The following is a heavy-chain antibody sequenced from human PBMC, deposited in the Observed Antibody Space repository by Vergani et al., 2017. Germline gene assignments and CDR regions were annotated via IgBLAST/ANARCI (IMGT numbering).Heavy chain of an antibody. Sequence: QVQLVESGGGLVKPGGSLRLSCAASGFTFSDYYMSWIRQAPGKGLEWVSYISSSGSTIYYADSVKGRFTISRDNAKNSLYLQMNSLRAEDTAVYYCASTDGSVSSSPIQHYYYYYMDVWGKGTTVTVSS. CDR3: ASTDGSVSSSPIQHYYYYYMDV. CDR2: ISSSGSTI. D-gene: IGHD6-13*01. V-gene: IGHV3-11*01. J-gene: IGHJ6*03. CDR1: GFTFSDYY.